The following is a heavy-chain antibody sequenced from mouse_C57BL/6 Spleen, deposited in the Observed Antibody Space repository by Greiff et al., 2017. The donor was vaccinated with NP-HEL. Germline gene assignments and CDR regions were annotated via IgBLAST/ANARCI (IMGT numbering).Heavy chain of an antibody. CDR3: ARQGSTAQVYYAMDY. V-gene: IGHV5-6*01. CDR2: ISSGGSYT. CDR1: GFTFSSYG. J-gene: IGHJ4*01. Sequence: EVKLVESGGDLVKPGGSLKLSCAASGFTFSSYGMSWVRQTPDKRLEWVATISSGGSYTYYPDSVKGRFTISRDNAKNTLYLQMSSLKSEDTAMYYCARQGSTAQVYYAMDYWGQGTSVTVSS. D-gene: IGHD3-2*02.